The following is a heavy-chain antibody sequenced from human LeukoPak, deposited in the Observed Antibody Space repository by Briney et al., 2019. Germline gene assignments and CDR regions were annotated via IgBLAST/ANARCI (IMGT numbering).Heavy chain of an antibody. CDR2: IYYSGST. Sequence: KSSETLSLTCTVSGGSISSYYWSWIRQPPGKGLEWIGYIYYSGSTNYNPSLKSRATISVDTSKNQFSLKLSSVTAADTAVYYCARGGGNYYDSSGYYSWARFDYWGQGTLVTVSS. V-gene: IGHV4-59*01. J-gene: IGHJ4*02. CDR3: ARGGGNYYDSSGYYSWARFDY. D-gene: IGHD3-22*01. CDR1: GGSISSYY.